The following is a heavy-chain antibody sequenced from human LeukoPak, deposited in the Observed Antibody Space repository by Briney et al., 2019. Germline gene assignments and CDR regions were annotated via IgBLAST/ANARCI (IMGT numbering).Heavy chain of an antibody. CDR1: GGTFSSYA. D-gene: IGHD2-2*02. V-gene: IGHV1-69*13. J-gene: IGHJ6*02. CDR3: ARDFDIVVVPAAIIYYGMDV. CDR2: IIPIFGTA. Sequence: ASVKVSCKASGGTFSSYAISWVRQAPGQGLEWMGGIIPIFGTANYAQKFQGRVTITADESTSTAYMELSSLRSEDTAMYYCARDFDIVVVPAAIIYYGMDVWGQGTTVTVSS.